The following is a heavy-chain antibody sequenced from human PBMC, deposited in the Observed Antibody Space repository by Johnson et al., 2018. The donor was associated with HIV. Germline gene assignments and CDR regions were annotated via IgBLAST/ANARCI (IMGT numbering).Heavy chain of an antibody. CDR3: GRLSLRGSYGYKFGVGHDAFYI. CDR1: GFTFDDYG. CDR2: INWNGGST. D-gene: IGHD5-18*01. J-gene: IGHJ3*02. Sequence: VQLVESGGGVVRPGGSLRLSCAASGFTFDDYGMSWVRQAPGKGLEWVSGINWNGGSTGYADSVKGRFTISRDDSKNTLYLKMNSLRAEDTAVYYCGRLSLRGSYGYKFGVGHDAFYIWGQGTMVTVSS. V-gene: IGHV3-20*04.